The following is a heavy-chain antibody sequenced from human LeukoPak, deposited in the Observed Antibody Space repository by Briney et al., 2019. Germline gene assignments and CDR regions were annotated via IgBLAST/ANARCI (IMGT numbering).Heavy chain of an antibody. CDR3: ARDRGFGGPQGDNWFDP. Sequence: GGSLRLSCAASGFTFSSSCMTWVRQAPGKGLGWVSVVYSDGGAKYADSVKDRFNISRDNSKNMLYLEMNSLRVEDTAVYYCARDRGFGGPQGDNWFDPWGQGTLVTVSS. CDR1: GFTFSSSC. J-gene: IGHJ5*02. V-gene: IGHV3-53*01. CDR2: VYSDGGA. D-gene: IGHD3-16*01.